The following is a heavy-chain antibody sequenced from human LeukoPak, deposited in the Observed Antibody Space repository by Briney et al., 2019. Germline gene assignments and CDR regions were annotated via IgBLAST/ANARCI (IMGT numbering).Heavy chain of an antibody. CDR2: IYYSGST. Sequence: SETLSLTCTVSGGSISSYYWSWIRQPPGKGLEWIGYIYYSGSTNYNPSLKSRVTISVDTSKNQFSLKLSSVTAADTAVYYCASLQGYTIFGVDYWGQGTLVTVSS. V-gene: IGHV4-59*08. CDR1: GGSISSYY. CDR3: ASLQGYTIFGVDY. J-gene: IGHJ4*02. D-gene: IGHD3-3*01.